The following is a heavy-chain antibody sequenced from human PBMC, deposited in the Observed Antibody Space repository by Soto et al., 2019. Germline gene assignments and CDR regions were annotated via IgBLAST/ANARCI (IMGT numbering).Heavy chain of an antibody. D-gene: IGHD3-9*01. Sequence: EVQLVESGRGLIQPGRSLRLSCAASGFTFDDYAIHWVRQAPGKGLEWVSGISWNSGSIGYADSVKGRCTISRDNAKNALYLQMNSLRAEDPALYYCAKGPYYEILTAGSYYCDYLVQGTLVTVSS. CDR3: AKGPYYEILTAGSYYCDY. CDR1: GFTFDDYA. V-gene: IGHV3-9*01. J-gene: IGHJ4*02. CDR2: ISWNSGSI.